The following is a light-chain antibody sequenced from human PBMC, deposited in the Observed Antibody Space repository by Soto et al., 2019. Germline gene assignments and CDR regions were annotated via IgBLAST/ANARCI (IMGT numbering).Light chain of an antibody. CDR3: SSYTSSSTCV. V-gene: IGLV2-14*01. CDR2: DVS. Sequence: QSALTQPASVSGSPGQSITISCTGTSSDVGGYNYVSWYQQHPGKAPKLMIYDVSNRPSGVSNRFSGSKSGNTASLTISGIKAEDEADYYRSSYTSSSTCVFGTGTKLTFL. J-gene: IGLJ1*01. CDR1: SSDVGGYNY.